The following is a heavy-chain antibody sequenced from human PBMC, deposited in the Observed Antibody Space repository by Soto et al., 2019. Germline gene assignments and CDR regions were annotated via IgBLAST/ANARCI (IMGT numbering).Heavy chain of an antibody. CDR1: GGSISSGGYS. Sequence: QLQLQESGSGMVKPSQTLSLTCAVSGGSISSGGYSWSWIRQPPGKGLEWIGYIYHSGTTYYNPSLKSRVTISVDRSKNQFSLKLSSVTAADTAVYYCARAHYGDYGYGMDVWGQGTTVTVSS. CDR3: ARAHYGDYGYGMDV. J-gene: IGHJ6*02. D-gene: IGHD4-17*01. CDR2: IYHSGTT. V-gene: IGHV4-30-2*01.